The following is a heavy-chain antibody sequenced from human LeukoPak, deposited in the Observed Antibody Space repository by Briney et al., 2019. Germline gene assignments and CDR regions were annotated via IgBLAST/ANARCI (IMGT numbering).Heavy chain of an antibody. CDR2: IYHSGST. V-gene: IGHV4-39*07. J-gene: IGHJ4*02. CDR3: ASRLRGLLLGEYHYFDY. D-gene: IGHD3-22*01. CDR1: GGSISSGSYY. Sequence: SETLSLTCTASGGSISSGSYYWGWIRQLPGKGLEWIGSIYHSGSTYYNPSLKSRVTISVDTSKNQFSLKLSSVTAADTAVYYCASRLRGLLLGEYHYFDYWGQGTLVTVSS.